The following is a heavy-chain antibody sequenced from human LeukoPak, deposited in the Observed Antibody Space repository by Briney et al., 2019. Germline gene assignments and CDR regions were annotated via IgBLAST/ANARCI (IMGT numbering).Heavy chain of an antibody. CDR1: GDSVSSSSAA. CDR2: TYYRSKWYN. CDR3: ARDEYSSSSFYNWFDP. J-gene: IGHJ5*02. D-gene: IGHD6-6*01. V-gene: IGHV6-1*01. Sequence: QTLSLTCAISGDSVSSSSAAWNWIRQSPSRGLEWLGRTYYRSKWYNDYAASVKSRITINPDTSKNQFSLQLNSVTPEDTAVYYCARDEYSSSSFYNWFDPWGQGTLVTVSS.